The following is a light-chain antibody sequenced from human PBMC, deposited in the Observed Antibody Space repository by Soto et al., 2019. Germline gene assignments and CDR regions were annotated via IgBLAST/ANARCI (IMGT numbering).Light chain of an antibody. J-gene: IGKJ1*01. Sequence: DIQMTQSPSTLSASVGDRVIITCRASQSISSWLAWYQQIPGKAPNLLIYKASALKSGVPSRFSGSGSGTEFTLTISSLQPDDFATYYCQQYDNDSWTFGQGTKVEIK. CDR1: QSISSW. CDR2: KAS. CDR3: QQYDNDSWT. V-gene: IGKV1-5*03.